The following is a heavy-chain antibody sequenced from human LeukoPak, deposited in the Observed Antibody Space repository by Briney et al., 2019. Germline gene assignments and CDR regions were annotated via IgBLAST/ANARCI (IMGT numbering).Heavy chain of an antibody. CDR1: GYSISSGYY. J-gene: IGHJ4*02. D-gene: IGHD6-19*01. CDR3: AAAVVGKLDY. Sequence: KSSETLSLTCAVSGYSISSGYYWGWIRQPPGKGLEWIGSIYHSGSTYYNPSLKSRVTISVDTSKNQFSLKLSSVTAADTAVYYCAAAVVGKLDYWGQGTLVTVSS. CDR2: IYHSGST. V-gene: IGHV4-38-2*01.